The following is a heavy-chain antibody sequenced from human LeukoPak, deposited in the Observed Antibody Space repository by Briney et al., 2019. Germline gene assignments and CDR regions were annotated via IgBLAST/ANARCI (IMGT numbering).Heavy chain of an antibody. V-gene: IGHV3-72*01. D-gene: IGHD6-13*01. CDR3: SRDGSGSSWGGFDV. J-gene: IGHJ3*01. CDR2: ISKKANSYTT. CDR1: GFTFSDHL. Sequence: PGGSLRLSCAASGFTFSDHLMDWVRQAPGKGLEWVGRISKKANSYTTEYAASVKGRFTISRDDSKNSLYLQMNSLKTEDTDVYYCSRDGSGSSWGGFDVWGQGTMVTVSS.